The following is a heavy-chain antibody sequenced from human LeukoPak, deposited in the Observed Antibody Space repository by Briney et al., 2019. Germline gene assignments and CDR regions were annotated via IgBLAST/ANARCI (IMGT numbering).Heavy chain of an antibody. CDR2: IYHSGST. V-gene: IGHV4-38-2*02. CDR3: ARVGKQWLVRYYYYYMDV. CDR1: GYSISSGYY. J-gene: IGHJ6*03. Sequence: SETLSLTCTVSGYSISSGYYWGWIRQPPGKGLEWIGSIYHSGSTYYNPSLKSRVTISVDTSKNQFPLKLSSVTAADTAVYYCARVGKQWLVRYYYYYMDVWGKGTTVTVSS. D-gene: IGHD6-19*01.